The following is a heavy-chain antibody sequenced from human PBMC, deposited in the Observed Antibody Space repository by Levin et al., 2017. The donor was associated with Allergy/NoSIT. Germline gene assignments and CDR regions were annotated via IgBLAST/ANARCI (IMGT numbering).Heavy chain of an antibody. V-gene: IGHV3-49*03. CDR1: GFTFGDYA. J-gene: IGHJ4*02. Sequence: PGGSLRLSCTASGFTFGDYAMSWFRQAPGKGLEWVGFIRSKAYGGTTEYAASVKGRFIISRDDSKSIAYLQMNSLKTEDTAVYYCTRKGRAYGSGWVFDYWGQGTLVTVSS. CDR3: TRKGRAYGSGWVFDY. CDR2: IRSKAYGGTT. D-gene: IGHD3-10*01.